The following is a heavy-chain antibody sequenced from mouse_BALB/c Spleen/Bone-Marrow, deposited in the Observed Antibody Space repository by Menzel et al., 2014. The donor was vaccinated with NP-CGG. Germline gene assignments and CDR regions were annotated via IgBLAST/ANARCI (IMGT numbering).Heavy chain of an antibody. J-gene: IGHJ1*01. V-gene: IGHV14-3*02. CDR2: IDPANGNT. CDR3: ASYRYAWYFDV. Sequence: VRLQQSGAELVKPGASVKLSCTASGFNIKDTYMHWVKQRPEQGLEWIGRIDPANGNTKYDPKFQGKATITADTSSNTAHLQLSSLTSEDTAVYYCASYRYAWYFDVWGAGTTVTVSS. CDR1: GFNIKDTY. D-gene: IGHD2-14*01.